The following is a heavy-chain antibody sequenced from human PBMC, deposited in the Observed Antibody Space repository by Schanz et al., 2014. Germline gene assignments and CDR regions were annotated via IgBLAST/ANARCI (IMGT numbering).Heavy chain of an antibody. CDR2: IKSDGSST. V-gene: IGHV3-23*04. D-gene: IGHD3-22*01. Sequence: VQLVESGGGVVQPGRSLRLSCAASGFTFSSYAMSWVRQAPGKGLEWVSRIKSDGSSTSYADSVKGRFTISRDNAKNSLYLQMNSLRAEDTAVYYCARPPHDSSGYYPFDYWGQGTLVTVSS. CDR1: GFTFSSYA. CDR3: ARPPHDSSGYYPFDY. J-gene: IGHJ4*02.